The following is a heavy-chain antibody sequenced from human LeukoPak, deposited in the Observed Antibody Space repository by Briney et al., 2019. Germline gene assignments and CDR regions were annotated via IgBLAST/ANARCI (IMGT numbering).Heavy chain of an antibody. D-gene: IGHD4-17*01. J-gene: IGHJ4*02. CDR2: ISTDGAVT. CDR1: GFTFTSVW. Sequence: PGGSLRLSCAASGFTFTSVWMHWFRQAPGRGLVWISRISTDGAVTGYADSVKGWFTISRDNAKNTLYLQMNSLRAEDTAVYYCARDRTTVTLFDNWGQGALVTVSS. CDR3: ARDRTTVTLFDN. V-gene: IGHV3-74*01.